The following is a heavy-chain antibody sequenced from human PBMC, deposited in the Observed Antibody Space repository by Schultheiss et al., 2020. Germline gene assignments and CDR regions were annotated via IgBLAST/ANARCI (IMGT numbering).Heavy chain of an antibody. CDR1: GGSISSYY. V-gene: IGHV4-59*01. CDR3: ARDCGGDCYPNYYYGMDV. CDR2: IYYSGST. D-gene: IGHD2-21*02. Sequence: SQTLSLTCTVSGGSISSYYWSWIWQPPGKGLEWIGYIYYSGSTNYNPSLKSRVTISVDTSKNQFSLKLSSVTAADTAVYYCARDCGGDCYPNYYYGMDVWGQGTTVTVSS. J-gene: IGHJ6*02.